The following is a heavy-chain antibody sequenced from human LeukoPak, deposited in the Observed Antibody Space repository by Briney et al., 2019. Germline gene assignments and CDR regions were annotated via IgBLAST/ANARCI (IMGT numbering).Heavy chain of an antibody. J-gene: IGHJ6*03. CDR2: IKQDGSEK. D-gene: IGHD6-13*01. V-gene: IGHV3-7*01. CDR1: GFIFRSYD. Sequence: GGSLRLSCATFGFIFRSYDMHWVRQAPGKGLEWVANIKQDGSEKYYVDSVKGRFTISRDNAKNSLYLQMNSLRAEDTAVYYCASRYSSSWYYYYYYMDVWGKGTTVTVSS. CDR3: ASRYSSSWYYYYYYMDV.